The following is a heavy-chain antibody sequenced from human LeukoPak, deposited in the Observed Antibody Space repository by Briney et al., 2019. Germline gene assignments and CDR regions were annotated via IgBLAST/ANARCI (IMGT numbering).Heavy chain of an antibody. Sequence: SETLSLTCTVSGGSISSSSYYWSWIRQPPGKGLEWIGEINHSGSTNYNPSLKSRGTISVDTSKNQFSLKLSSVTAADTAVYYCARHPYSSGYDSAFDIWGQGTMVTVSS. CDR2: INHSGST. CDR3: ARHPYSSGYDSAFDI. CDR1: GGSISSSSYY. D-gene: IGHD3-22*01. J-gene: IGHJ3*02. V-gene: IGHV4-39*01.